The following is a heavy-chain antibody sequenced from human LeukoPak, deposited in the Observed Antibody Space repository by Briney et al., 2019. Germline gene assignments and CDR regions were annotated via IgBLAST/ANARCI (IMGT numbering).Heavy chain of an antibody. CDR1: GGSISNYY. Sequence: SETLSLTCTVSGGSISNYYWSWIRQPPGKGLEWIGYIYYSGSTSYNPSLKSRVTISVDTSKNQFSLKLSSVTAADTAVYYCARPRRFKFYDSSGYYYDYWGQGTLVTVSS. CDR2: IYYSGST. V-gene: IGHV4-59*12. D-gene: IGHD3-22*01. CDR3: ARPRRFKFYDSSGYYYDY. J-gene: IGHJ4*02.